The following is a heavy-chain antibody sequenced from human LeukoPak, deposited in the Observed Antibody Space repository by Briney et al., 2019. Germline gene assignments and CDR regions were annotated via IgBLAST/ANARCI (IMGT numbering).Heavy chain of an antibody. CDR2: ISGSGGST. D-gene: IGHD6-19*01. J-gene: IGHJ4*02. CDR1: GFTFSSYA. V-gene: IGHV3-23*01. Sequence: PGGSLRLSCAASGFTFSSYAMSWVRQAPGQGLEWVSAISGSGGSTYYADSVKGRFTISRDNSKNTLYLQMNSLRAEDTAVYYCASQTYSSGWYYFDYWGQGTLVTVSS. CDR3: ASQTYSSGWYYFDY.